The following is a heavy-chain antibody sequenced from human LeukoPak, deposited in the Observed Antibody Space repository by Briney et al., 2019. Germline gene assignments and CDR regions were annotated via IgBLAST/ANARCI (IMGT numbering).Heavy chain of an antibody. CDR3: ARVAGSYTTFYFDY. D-gene: IGHD1-26*01. CDR2: ISHSGST. Sequence: TSETLSLTCSVSDYSISSGYYWGWIRQPPGKGLEWIGSISHSGSTYYNPSLKSRVTISVDTSKNHFSLKLSSVTAADTAVYYCARVAGSYTTFYFDYWGQGTLVTVSS. J-gene: IGHJ4*02. V-gene: IGHV4-38-2*02. CDR1: DYSISSGYY.